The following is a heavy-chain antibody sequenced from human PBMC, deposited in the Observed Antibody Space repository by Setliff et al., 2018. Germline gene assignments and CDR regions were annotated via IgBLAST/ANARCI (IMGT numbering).Heavy chain of an antibody. J-gene: IGHJ4*02. Sequence: PGESLKISCEGSGYSFTTYWIAWVRQMPGKGLEWMGIIYPGDSDTRYSPSFQGQVTISTDKSLSTAYLQWSSLKASDTAIYYCARRGYCRGGGCHSASFDYWGQGTLVTVSS. D-gene: IGHD2-15*01. CDR2: IYPGDSDT. CDR3: ARRGYCRGGGCHSASFDY. CDR1: GYSFTTYW. V-gene: IGHV5-51*01.